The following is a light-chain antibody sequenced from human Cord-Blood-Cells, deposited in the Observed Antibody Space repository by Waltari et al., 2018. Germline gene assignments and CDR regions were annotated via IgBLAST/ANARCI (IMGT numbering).Light chain of an antibody. V-gene: IGLV2-14*01. CDR2: DVS. CDR1: SSDVGGYNY. CDR3: SSYTSSSTSSYV. Sequence: QSALTQPASVSGSPGQSITISCTGTSSDVGGYNYFSWYQQHPGKAPKLMIYDVSKRPSGVSNRFSGSKSGNTASLTISGLQAEDEADYYCSSYTSSSTSSYVFGTGTKVTVL. J-gene: IGLJ1*01.